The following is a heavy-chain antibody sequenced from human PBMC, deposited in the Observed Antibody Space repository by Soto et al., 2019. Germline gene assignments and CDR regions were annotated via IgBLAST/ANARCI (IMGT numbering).Heavy chain of an antibody. J-gene: IGHJ6*02. CDR2: INAGNGNT. V-gene: IGHV1-3*01. CDR3: ARDSGGMDV. Sequence: QVQLVQSGAEVKKPGASVKVSCKASGYTFTSYAVHWVRQAPGQRLEWMGWINAGNGNTKYSQKFQGRVTITRDTSENTSYMELSSLRSEDTAVYYCARDSGGMDVWGQGTTVTVSS. CDR1: GYTFTSYA.